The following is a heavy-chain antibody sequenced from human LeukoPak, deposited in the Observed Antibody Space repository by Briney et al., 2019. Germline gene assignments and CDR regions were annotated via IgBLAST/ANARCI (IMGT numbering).Heavy chain of an antibody. V-gene: IGHV3-23*01. CDR2: FTTGGPNT. D-gene: IGHD7-27*01. CDR1: GFTFSSYT. CDR3: AKDGGLWVSAHWGDS. Sequence: GGSLRLSCTASGFTFSSYTMSWVRQAPGKGLRWVSVFTTGGPNTYYADSVKGRFTVSRDDSKNTLYLQMNSLRAEDTAVYYCAKDGGLWVSAHWGDSWGRGTLVTVSS. J-gene: IGHJ4*02.